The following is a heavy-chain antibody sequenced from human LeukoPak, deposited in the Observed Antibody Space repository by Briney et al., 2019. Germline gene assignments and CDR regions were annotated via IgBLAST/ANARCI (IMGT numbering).Heavy chain of an antibody. D-gene: IGHD1-26*01. CDR3: ARDGRYFDY. V-gene: IGHV4-59*01. CDR2: IYDSGST. Sequence: SETLSLTCTVSGGSISSYHWSWFRQAPGKGLEWIGYIYDSGSTNFNPSLKSRVTISVDTSKNQFSLKLSSVTAADTAVYYCARDGRYFDYWGQGTLVTVSS. CDR1: GGSISSYH. J-gene: IGHJ4*02.